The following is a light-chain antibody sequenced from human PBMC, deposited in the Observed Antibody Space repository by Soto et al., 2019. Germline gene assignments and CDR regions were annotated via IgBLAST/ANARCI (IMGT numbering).Light chain of an antibody. CDR2: AAS. CDR3: QQSFTTPPYT. CDR1: QSVSTY. Sequence: DIQMTQSPSSLSASVGDRVTITCRASQSVSTYLNWYQQKPGKAPKLLIYAASSLKSGVPSRFSGSRAGTDFTLTISGLQPEDFATYYCQQSFTTPPYTFGQGTKVEI. V-gene: IGKV1-39*01. J-gene: IGKJ2*01.